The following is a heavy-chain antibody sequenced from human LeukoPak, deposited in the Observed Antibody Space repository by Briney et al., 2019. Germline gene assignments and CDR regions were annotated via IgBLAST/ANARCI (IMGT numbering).Heavy chain of an antibody. J-gene: IGHJ4*02. Sequence: PGRSLRLSCAASGFTFSSYAMSWVRQAPGKGLEWVSAISGSGGSTDYADSVKGRFTISRDNPKNTLYLQMNSLRAEDTAVYYCAKWSSGDYYGSSGYFDYWGQGTLVTVSS. CDR2: ISGSGGST. D-gene: IGHD3-22*01. V-gene: IGHV3-23*01. CDR3: AKWSSGDYYGSSGYFDY. CDR1: GFTFSSYA.